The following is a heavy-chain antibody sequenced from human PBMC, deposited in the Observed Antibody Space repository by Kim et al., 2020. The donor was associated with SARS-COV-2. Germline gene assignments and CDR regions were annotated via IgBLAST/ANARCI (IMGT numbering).Heavy chain of an antibody. CDR3: ARLEVSMSGLVITPRVALDF. CDR1: GDSISDSNYL. V-gene: IGHV4-39*01. Sequence: SETLSLTCTVSGDSISDSNYLWAWIRQSPGKGLDWIGTVYYSGSTYYNPVPPKSSRRLHGHSKNQFFLTLSFATAADTAVYYCARLEVSMSGLVITPRVALDFWGQGKLVTVSS. D-gene: IGHD3-3*01. J-gene: IGHJ4*02. CDR2: VYYSGST.